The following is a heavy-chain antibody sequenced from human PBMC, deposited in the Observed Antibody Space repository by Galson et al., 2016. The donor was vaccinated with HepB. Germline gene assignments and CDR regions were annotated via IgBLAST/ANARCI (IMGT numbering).Heavy chain of an antibody. J-gene: IGHJ4*02. V-gene: IGHV4-4*02. D-gene: IGHD6-19*01. CDR2: MSHTGGT. CDR3: AASSGWWRLDS. CDR1: GASITSGHW. Sequence: ETLSLTCGVSGASITSGHWWSCVRQPPGKGLEWIGEMSHTGGTNYNPSLKSRVTIALDKSNNQFSVKITSMTAADTAVYYCAASSGWWRLDSWGQGVLVTVS.